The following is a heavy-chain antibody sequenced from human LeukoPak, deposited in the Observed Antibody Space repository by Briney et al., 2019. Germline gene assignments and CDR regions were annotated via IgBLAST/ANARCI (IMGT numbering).Heavy chain of an antibody. CDR1: GGSISSYY. D-gene: IGHD1-14*01. Sequence: SETLSLTCTVSGGSISSYYWSWIRQPPGKGLEWIGYIYYSGSTNYNPSLKSRVTISVDTSKNQFSLKLSSVTAADTAVYYCARHLTGDYFDYWGQGTLVTVAS. CDR2: IYYSGST. J-gene: IGHJ4*02. CDR3: ARHLTGDYFDY. V-gene: IGHV4-59*08.